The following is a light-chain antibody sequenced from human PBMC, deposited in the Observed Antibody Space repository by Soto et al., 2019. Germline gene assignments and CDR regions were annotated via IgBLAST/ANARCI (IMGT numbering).Light chain of an antibody. J-gene: IGLJ3*02. V-gene: IGLV1-44*01. CDR2: SNN. CDR3: GAWDDSLNGWV. CDR1: SSNIGRNT. Sequence: QSVLTQPPSASGTPGQRVTISCSGSSSNIGRNTVNWYQQLPGTAPKLLIYSNNQRPSGVPDRFSGSKSGTSASLAISGLQSEDEDDYYCGAWDDSLNGWVFGGGTKLTVL.